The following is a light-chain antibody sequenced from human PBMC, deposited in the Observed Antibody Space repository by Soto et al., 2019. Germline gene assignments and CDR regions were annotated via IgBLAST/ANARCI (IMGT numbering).Light chain of an antibody. CDR2: GAS. Sequence: EIVMTQSPATLSVSPGERATLSCRASQSVSNNLAWYQQKPGQAPRLLIYGASTRAIGIPARFSGSGSGTXFXXTIXXLXXXXXAVYYCQHYSNWPAFGQGTKVEIK. CDR3: QHYSNWPA. V-gene: IGKV3-15*01. J-gene: IGKJ1*01. CDR1: QSVSNN.